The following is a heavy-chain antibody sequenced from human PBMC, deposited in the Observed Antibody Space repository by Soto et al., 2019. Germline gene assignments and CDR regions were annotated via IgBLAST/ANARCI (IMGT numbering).Heavy chain of an antibody. Sequence: GASVKVSCKASGGTFSSYTISWVRQAPGQGLEWMGRISPIHGIANYAQKFQGRVTMTADKSTSTAYMELRSLRSDDTAVYYCARDSSGWGGDNWFDPWGQGTLVTVSS. J-gene: IGHJ5*02. CDR2: ISPIHGIA. CDR1: GGTFSSYT. V-gene: IGHV1-69*04. D-gene: IGHD6-19*01. CDR3: ARDSSGWGGDNWFDP.